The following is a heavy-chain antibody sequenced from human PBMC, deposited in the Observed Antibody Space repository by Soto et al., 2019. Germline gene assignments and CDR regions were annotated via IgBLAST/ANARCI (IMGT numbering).Heavy chain of an antibody. CDR3: ARDKGGGTKMDY. Sequence: SETLSLTCTVSGGSISSYYWSWIRQPPGKGLEWIGYIYYSGSTNYNPSLKSRVTISVDTSKNQFSLKLSSVTAADTAVYYCARDKGGGTKMDYWGQGTLVTVPQ. V-gene: IGHV4-59*01. D-gene: IGHD2-15*01. CDR1: GGSISSYY. J-gene: IGHJ4*02. CDR2: IYYSGST.